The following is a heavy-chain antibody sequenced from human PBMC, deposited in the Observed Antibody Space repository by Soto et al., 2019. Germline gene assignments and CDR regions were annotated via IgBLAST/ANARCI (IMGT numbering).Heavy chain of an antibody. V-gene: IGHV3-33*01. CDR1: GFTFSSYG. J-gene: IGHJ3*02. D-gene: IGHD3-22*01. Sequence: QVQLVESGGGVVQPGRSLRLSCAASGFTFSSYGMHWVRQAPGKGLEWVAVIWYDGSNKYYADSVKGRFTISRDNSKNTLYLQMNSLSAEDTAVYYCARAGGADYDSSGYYYPRKPNDAFDIWGQGTMVTVSS. CDR2: IWYDGSNK. CDR3: ARAGGADYDSSGYYYPRKPNDAFDI.